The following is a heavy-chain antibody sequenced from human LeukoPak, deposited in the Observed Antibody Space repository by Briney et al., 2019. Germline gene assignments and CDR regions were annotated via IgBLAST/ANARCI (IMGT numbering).Heavy chain of an antibody. Sequence: GGSLRLSCAVSGFTFSRYWMSWVRQAPGKGLEWVANIKQDGSEKYYVDSVKGRFTISRDNAKNSLYLQMNSLRAEDTAVYYCARDYDVLTAYPPTQLFDPWGQGTLVTVSS. CDR3: ARDYDVLTAYPPTQLFDP. D-gene: IGHD3-9*01. J-gene: IGHJ5*02. V-gene: IGHV3-7*01. CDR2: IKQDGSEK. CDR1: GFTFSRYW.